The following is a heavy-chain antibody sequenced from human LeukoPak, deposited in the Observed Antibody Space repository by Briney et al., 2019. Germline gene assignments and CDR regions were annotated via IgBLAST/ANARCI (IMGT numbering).Heavy chain of an antibody. CDR2: ISSSGSTI. CDR1: GFTFSDYY. J-gene: IGHJ3*02. Sequence: PGGSLRLSCAASGFTFSDYYMSWLRQAPGKGLEWVSYISSSGSTIYYADSVKGRFTISRDNAKNSLYLQMNSLRAEDTAVYYCARDMRYFDWLESPIHAFDIWGQGTMVTVSS. CDR3: ARDMRYFDWLESPIHAFDI. D-gene: IGHD3-9*01. V-gene: IGHV3-11*01.